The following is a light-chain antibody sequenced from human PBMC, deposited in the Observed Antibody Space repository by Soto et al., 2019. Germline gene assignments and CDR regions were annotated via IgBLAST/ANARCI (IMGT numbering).Light chain of an antibody. CDR3: QQSYSTPWT. CDR2: AVS. Sequence: DIQMTQSPSSLSASVGDRGTITCRASQSISNYLSWYQQIPGKAPKLLIYAVSTLRSGVSRSGVSSRFSGSGSGTDFTLTISSLQPEDFATYYCQQSYSTPWTFGQGTKVEIK. CDR1: QSISNY. J-gene: IGKJ1*01. V-gene: IGKV1-39*01.